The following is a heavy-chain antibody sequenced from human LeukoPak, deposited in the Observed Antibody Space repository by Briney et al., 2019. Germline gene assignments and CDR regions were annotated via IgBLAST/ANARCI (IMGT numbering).Heavy chain of an antibody. Sequence: GESLKISCKGSGYSVTNNWIGWVRQMPGKGLEWMGITYPGDSNTRYSPSFQGQVTISADKSISSAYLQWSSLKASDTAMYYCVRSPACSSGTCYPNWFDPWGQGTLVTVSS. D-gene: IGHD2-15*01. CDR3: VRSPACSSGTCYPNWFDP. V-gene: IGHV5-51*01. CDR2: TYPGDSNT. J-gene: IGHJ5*02. CDR1: GYSVTNNW.